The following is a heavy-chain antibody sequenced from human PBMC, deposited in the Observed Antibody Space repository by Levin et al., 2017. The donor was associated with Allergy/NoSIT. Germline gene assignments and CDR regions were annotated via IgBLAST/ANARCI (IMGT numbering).Heavy chain of an antibody. CDR1: GFTFTSSA. CDR3: SAAGGIVVVPAAMAPYYYGMDV. V-gene: IGHV1-58*01. Sequence: SVKVSCKASGFTFTSSAVQWVRQARGQRLEWIGWIVVGSGNTNYAQKFQERVTITRDMSTSTAYMELSSLRSEDTAVYYCSAAGGIVVVPAAMAPYYYGMDVWGQGTTVTVS. J-gene: IGHJ6*02. D-gene: IGHD2-2*01. CDR2: IVVGSGNT.